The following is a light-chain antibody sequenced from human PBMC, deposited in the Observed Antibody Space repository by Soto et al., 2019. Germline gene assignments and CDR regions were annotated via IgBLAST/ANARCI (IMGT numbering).Light chain of an antibody. CDR2: STN. J-gene: IGLJ2*01. CDR1: SGSVSASYY. V-gene: IGLV8-61*01. CDR3: VLCVGSGIWV. Sequence: QTVVTQEPSFSVSPGGTVTLTCGLSSGSVSASYYPSWYQQTPGQAPRTLIYSTNTRSSGVPDRFSGSILGNKAALTITGAQADDESDYYCVLCVGSGIWVFGGGTKLTVL.